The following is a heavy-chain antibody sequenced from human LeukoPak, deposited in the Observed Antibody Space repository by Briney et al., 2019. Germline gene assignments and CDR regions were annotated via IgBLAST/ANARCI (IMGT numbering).Heavy chain of an antibody. J-gene: IGHJ4*02. CDR1: GFTVSSHY. D-gene: IGHD1-26*01. CDR3: ARAIVGTTTRIVEVWDY. CDR2: IYSSGST. V-gene: IGHV3-53*01. Sequence: GRSLRLSCAASGFTVSSHYMSWVRQAPGRGREWVSFIYSSGSTYYSDSVKGRFTISRDNSKNTLYLQMNSLRAEDTAVYYCARAIVGTTTRIVEVWDYWGQGTLVTVSS.